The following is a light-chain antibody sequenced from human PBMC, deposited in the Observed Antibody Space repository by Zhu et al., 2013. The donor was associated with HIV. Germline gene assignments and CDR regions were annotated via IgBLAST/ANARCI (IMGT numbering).Light chain of an antibody. V-gene: IGKV3-20*01. CDR3: QQYSSSPWT. J-gene: IGKJ1*01. CDR2: AAS. Sequence: EIVLTQSPATLSLSPGERATLSCRASQTVSSSYLAWYQQKPGQAPRLLIYAASSRATGIPDRFSGSGSGTDFTLTISGLEPEDFAVYYCQQYSSSPWTFGQGPRWKSN. CDR1: QTVSSSY.